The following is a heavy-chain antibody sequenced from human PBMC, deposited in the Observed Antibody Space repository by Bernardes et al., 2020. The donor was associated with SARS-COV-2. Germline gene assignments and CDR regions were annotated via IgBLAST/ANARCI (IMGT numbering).Heavy chain of an antibody. D-gene: IGHD2-2*01. CDR2: INPNSGGT. V-gene: IGHV1-2*02. CDR1: GYTFTGYY. J-gene: IGHJ6*02. Sequence: ASVKVSCKASGYTFTGYYMHWVRQAPGQGLEWMGWINPNSGGTNYAQKFQGRVTMTRDTSISTAYMELSRLRSDDTAVYYCARGFVVVPAALYDYYYYGMDVWGQGTTVTVSS. CDR3: ARGFVVVPAALYDYYYYGMDV.